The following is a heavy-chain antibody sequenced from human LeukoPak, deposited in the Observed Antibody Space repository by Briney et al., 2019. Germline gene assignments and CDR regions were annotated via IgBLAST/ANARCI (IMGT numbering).Heavy chain of an antibody. V-gene: IGHV3-23*01. CDR2: ISNSGDST. CDR1: GFTFSSYA. Sequence: GGSLRLSCAASGFTFSSYAMSWVRQAPGKGLEWVSVISNSGDSTYYADSVKGRFTISRDNSKNTLYLQMNSLSVEDTAVYYCAKMATVTTIRDYWGQGTLVTVSS. CDR3: AKMATVTTIRDY. D-gene: IGHD4-17*01. J-gene: IGHJ4*02.